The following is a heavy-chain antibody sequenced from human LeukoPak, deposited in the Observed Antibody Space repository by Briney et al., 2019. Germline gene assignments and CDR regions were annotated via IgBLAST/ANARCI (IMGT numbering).Heavy chain of an antibody. D-gene: IGHD6-19*01. J-gene: IGHJ4*02. CDR2: ISYDGSNK. CDR1: GFTFSSYA. CDR3: ARSVIAVAEVDY. V-gene: IGHV3-30-3*01. Sequence: GGSLRLSCAASGFTFSSYAMHWVRQAPGKGLEWVAVISYDGSNKYYADSVKGRFTISRDNSKNTLYLQMNSLRAEDTAVYYCARSVIAVAEVDYWGQGTLVTVSP.